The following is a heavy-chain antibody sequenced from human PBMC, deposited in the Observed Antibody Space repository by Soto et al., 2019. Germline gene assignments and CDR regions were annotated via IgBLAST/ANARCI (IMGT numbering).Heavy chain of an antibody. CDR3: AKDGAGGCSNGVCYEEYYYYMDV. V-gene: IGHV3-23*01. J-gene: IGHJ6*03. CDR2: IRGSGGST. D-gene: IGHD2-8*01. Sequence: GGSLRLSCAASGFTFSSYAMSWVRQAPGKGLEWVSAIRGSGGSTYYADSMKGRFTISRDNSKNTLYMQMNSLRAEDTAVYYCAKDGAGGCSNGVCYEEYYYYMDVWGKGTTVTVSS. CDR1: GFTFSSYA.